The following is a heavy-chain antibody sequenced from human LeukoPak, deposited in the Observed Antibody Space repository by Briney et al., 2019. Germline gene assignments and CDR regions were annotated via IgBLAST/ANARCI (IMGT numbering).Heavy chain of an antibody. V-gene: IGHV3-30*19. Sequence: GGSLRLSCAASGFTFSNYGMHWVRQAPGKGLEWVAVISYDGSNKYYADSVKGRFTISRDKSKNTLYLQMNSLRAGDTAVYYCARDPLGYCSSTSCYVYYFDYWGQGTLVTVSS. CDR1: GFTFSNYG. J-gene: IGHJ4*02. D-gene: IGHD2-2*01. CDR2: ISYDGSNK. CDR3: ARDPLGYCSSTSCYVYYFDY.